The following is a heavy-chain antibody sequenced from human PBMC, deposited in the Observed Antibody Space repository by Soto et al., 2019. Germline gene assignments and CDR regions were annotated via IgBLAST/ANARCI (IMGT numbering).Heavy chain of an antibody. D-gene: IGHD2-21*01. CDR2: ISTAGNT. CDR3: ARGRDSGLYYFDY. Sequence: EVQLVESGGDLVQPGGSLRLSCAASGFTFSHYAMHWVRQATGKGLEWVSTISTAGNTYSPGSVKGRFTISRENAKNSLYLQMNSLRVDDTAVYYCARGRDSGLYYFDYWGQGTLVTVAS. V-gene: IGHV3-13*01. J-gene: IGHJ4*02. CDR1: GFTFSHYA.